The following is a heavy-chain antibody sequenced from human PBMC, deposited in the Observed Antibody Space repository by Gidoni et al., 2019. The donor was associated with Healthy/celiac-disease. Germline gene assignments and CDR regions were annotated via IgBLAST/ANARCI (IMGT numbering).Heavy chain of an antibody. CDR1: GGSISSYY. Sequence: QVQLQESGPGLVKPSETLSLTCTVSGGSISSYYWSWIRQPAGKGLEWIGRIYTSGSTNYNPSLKSRVTMSVDTSKNQFSLKLSSVTAADTAVYYCARDMRSSGLPEGYYYYGMDVWGQGTTVTVSS. CDR3: ARDMRSSGLPEGYYYYGMDV. D-gene: IGHD6-19*01. CDR2: IYTSGST. V-gene: IGHV4-4*07. J-gene: IGHJ6*02.